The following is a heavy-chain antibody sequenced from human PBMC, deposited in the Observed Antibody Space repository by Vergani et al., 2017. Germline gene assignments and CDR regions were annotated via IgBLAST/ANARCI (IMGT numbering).Heavy chain of an antibody. D-gene: IGHD2-21*01. Sequence: QVQLVESGGGVVQPGGSLRLSCAASGFTFSSYGMHWVRQAPGKGLEWVAFIRYDGSNKYYADSVKGRFTISRDNSKNTLYLQINSLRAEDTAVYYCAKDRVGAFLDYWGQGTLVTVSS. J-gene: IGHJ4*02. CDR3: AKDRVGAFLDY. CDR2: IRYDGSNK. V-gene: IGHV3-30*02. CDR1: GFTFSSYG.